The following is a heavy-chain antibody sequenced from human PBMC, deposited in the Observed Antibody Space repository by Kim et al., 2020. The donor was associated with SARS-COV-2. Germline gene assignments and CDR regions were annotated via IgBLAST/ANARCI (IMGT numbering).Heavy chain of an antibody. CDR1: GGSFSGYY. V-gene: IGHV4-34*01. J-gene: IGHJ2*01. CDR3: ARGQDNWNYDWYFDL. D-gene: IGHD1-7*01. CDR2: INHSGST. Sequence: SETLSLTCAVYGGSFSGYYWSWIRQPPGKGLEWIGEINHSGSTNYNPSLKSRVTISVDTSKNQFSLKLSSVTAADTAVYYCARGQDNWNYDWYFDLWGRGTLVTVSS.